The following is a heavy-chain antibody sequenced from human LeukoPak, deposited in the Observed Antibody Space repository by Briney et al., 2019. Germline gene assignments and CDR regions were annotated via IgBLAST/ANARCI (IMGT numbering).Heavy chain of an antibody. D-gene: IGHD2-2*01. CDR1: GGXISSTDW. Sequence: SGTLSLTCAVSGGXISSTDWWSWVRQPPGKGLEWIGEIYHSGSTNYNPSLKSRVTISVDKSKNQFSLKLSSVTAADTAVYYCAREIIYCSSISCPFDYWGQGTLVTVSS. V-gene: IGHV4-4*02. CDR3: AREIIYCSSISCPFDY. J-gene: IGHJ4*02. CDR2: IYHSGST.